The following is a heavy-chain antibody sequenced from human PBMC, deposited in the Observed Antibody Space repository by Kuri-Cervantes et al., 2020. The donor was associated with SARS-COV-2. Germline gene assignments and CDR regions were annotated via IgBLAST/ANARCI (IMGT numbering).Heavy chain of an antibody. CDR2: INPDSGGT. CDR3: ARDVSPPIDTIFAVVINYLDY. Sequence: ASVKVSCKASGYTFTGYYIHWVRQAPGQGLEWMGWINPDSGGTKYAQKFQGRVTMTRDTSIRTAYMELSSLRSDDTAVYYCARDVSPPIDTIFAVVINYLDYWGRGTLVTVSS. CDR1: GYTFTGYY. D-gene: IGHD3-3*01. V-gene: IGHV1-2*02. J-gene: IGHJ4*02.